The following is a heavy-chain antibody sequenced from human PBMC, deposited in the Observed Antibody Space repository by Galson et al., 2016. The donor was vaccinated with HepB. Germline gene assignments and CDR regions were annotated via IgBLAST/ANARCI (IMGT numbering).Heavy chain of an antibody. J-gene: IGHJ5*02. CDR2: IYYSGST. Sequence: LSLTCTVSGGSISSYYWSWIRQPPGKGLEWIGYIYYSGSTNYNPSLKSRVTISVDTSKNQFSPKLSSVTAADTAVYYCARGSSIAANWFDPWGQGTLVTVSS. V-gene: IGHV4-59*01. CDR1: GGSISSYY. D-gene: IGHD6-6*01. CDR3: ARGSSIAANWFDP.